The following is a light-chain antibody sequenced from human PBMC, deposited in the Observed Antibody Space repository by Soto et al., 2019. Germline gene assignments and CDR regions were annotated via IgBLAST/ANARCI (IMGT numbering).Light chain of an antibody. Sequence: QPVLTQSPSASASLGASVKVTCTLSSGHSTYTIAWHQQQPEKGPRYLMKLNRDGSHTKGDGIPDRFSGSSSGAERYLTISSLRSEDEADYYCQTWGTGTVVFGGGTKLTVL. CDR1: SGHSTYT. V-gene: IGLV4-69*01. J-gene: IGLJ2*01. CDR2: LNRDGSH. CDR3: QTWGTGTVV.